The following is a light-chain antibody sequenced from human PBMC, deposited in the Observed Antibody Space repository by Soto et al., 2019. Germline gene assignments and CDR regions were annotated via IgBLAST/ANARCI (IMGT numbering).Light chain of an antibody. CDR2: DAS. Sequence: DIQMTQSPSSLSASVGDRVTIACQASQDISKYLNWYQFRPGQAPKLLIYDASNLETGVPSRFRGRRCGTHFSLPITSLQPEDVATYYCQQYDNPLALTFGGGTKVKIK. V-gene: IGKV1-33*01. CDR3: QQYDNPLALT. CDR1: QDISKY. J-gene: IGKJ4*01.